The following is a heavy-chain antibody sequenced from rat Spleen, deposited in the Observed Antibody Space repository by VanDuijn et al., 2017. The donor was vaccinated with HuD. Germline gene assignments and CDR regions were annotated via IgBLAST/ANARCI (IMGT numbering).Heavy chain of an antibody. Sequence: EVQLVESGGGLVQPGRSLKLSCAASGFTLSDYYMAWVRQAPTKGLEWVATITYDGSSTYYRDSVKGRFTISIDNAKSTLYLQMDSLRSEDTATYYCARSVFDYWGQGVMVTVSS. V-gene: IGHV5-7*01. CDR3: ARSVFDY. CDR2: ITYDGSST. CDR1: GFTLSDYY. J-gene: IGHJ2*01.